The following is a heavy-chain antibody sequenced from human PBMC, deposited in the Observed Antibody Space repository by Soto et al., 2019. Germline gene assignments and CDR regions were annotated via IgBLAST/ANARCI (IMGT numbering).Heavy chain of an antibody. J-gene: IGHJ4*02. D-gene: IGHD4-17*01. CDR2: ILDSGTT. CDR1: GGSLNSYY. CDR3: ARSHGDVDY. Sequence: QLQESGPGLVKPSETLCLTCTVSGGSLNSYYWTWIRQSPGKGLEWIGCILDSGTTNYNPSLESRVTISIDTSKNQFSLKLTSVTAADAAVYYCARSHGDVDYWGQGTLVTVSS. V-gene: IGHV4-59*01.